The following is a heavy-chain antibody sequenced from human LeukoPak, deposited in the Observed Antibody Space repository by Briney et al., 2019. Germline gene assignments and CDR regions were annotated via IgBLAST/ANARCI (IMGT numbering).Heavy chain of an antibody. J-gene: IGHJ6*02. D-gene: IGHD1-1*01. CDR3: ARRTYYNSARLAV. CDR2: INHSGST. Sequence: PSETLSLTCAVYGGSFSGYYWSWIRQPPGKGLEWVGEINHSGSTNYNPSLKSRVTISVDTSKNYFYLKLSSVTAADTAVYYSARRTYYNSARLAVWGQGTTATVSS. V-gene: IGHV4-34*01. CDR1: GGSFSGYY.